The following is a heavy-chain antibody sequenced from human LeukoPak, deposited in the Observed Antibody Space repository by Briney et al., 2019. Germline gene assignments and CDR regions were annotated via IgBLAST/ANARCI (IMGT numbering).Heavy chain of an antibody. CDR1: GFTFSSYG. Sequence: PGRSLRLTCGASGFTFSSYGMHWVRQAPGKGLEWVAVIWYDGRNKYYADSVKGRFTISRDNSKNTVYLQMISLRAEDTAVYYCARVRGSAPEVWYFDLWGRGTLVSVSS. D-gene: IGHD1-14*01. V-gene: IGHV3-33*01. CDR3: ARVRGSAPEVWYFDL. J-gene: IGHJ2*01. CDR2: IWYDGRNK.